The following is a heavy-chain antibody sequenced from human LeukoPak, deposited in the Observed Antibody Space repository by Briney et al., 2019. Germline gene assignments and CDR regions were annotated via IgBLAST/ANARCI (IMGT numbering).Heavy chain of an antibody. J-gene: IGHJ4*02. CDR1: GYTFTKYR. D-gene: IGHD2/OR15-2a*01. CDR2: MYPGDSDI. V-gene: IGHV5-51*01. Sequence: GESLKISCKGSGYTFTKYRIGWVRQMPGKGLEWMGIMYPGDSDIRYSPSFQGQVTISADKSITTAYLQWSSLKASDTAMYYCARLLPDTSPKEGPFDSWGQGTLVTVYS. CDR3: ARLLPDTSPKEGPFDS.